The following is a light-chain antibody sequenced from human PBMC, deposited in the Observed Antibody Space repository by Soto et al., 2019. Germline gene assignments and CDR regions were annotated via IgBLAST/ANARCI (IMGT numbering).Light chain of an antibody. J-gene: IGKJ1*01. CDR3: QKYNSAPWT. V-gene: IGKV1-27*01. Sequence: DIQMTQYPSSLSASVGARVTITCRASQGISNYLAWYQQQPGKVPKLLIYVASTLQSGVPSRFSGSGSGTDFTLTISSLQPEDVATYYCQKYNSAPWTFGQGTKVEIK. CDR2: VAS. CDR1: QGISNY.